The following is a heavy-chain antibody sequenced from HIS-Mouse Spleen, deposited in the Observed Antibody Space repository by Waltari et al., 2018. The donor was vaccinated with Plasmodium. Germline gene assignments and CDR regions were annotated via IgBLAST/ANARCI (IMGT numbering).Heavy chain of an antibody. D-gene: IGHD6-13*01. CDR1: GFPCSSSW. Sequence: EVQLVESGGGLVQPGGSLRLSCAASGFPCSSSWMSWVRQAPGKGLEWVANIKQDGSEKYYVDSVKGRFTISRDNAKNSLYLQMNSLRAEDTAVYYCASSWYWYFDLWGRGTLVTVSS. J-gene: IGHJ2*01. CDR3: ASSWYWYFDL. V-gene: IGHV3-7*01. CDR2: IKQDGSEK.